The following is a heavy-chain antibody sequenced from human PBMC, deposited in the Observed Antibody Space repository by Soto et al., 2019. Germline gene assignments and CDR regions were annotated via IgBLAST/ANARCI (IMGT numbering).Heavy chain of an antibody. V-gene: IGHV4-34*01. Sequence: SETLSLTCAVYGGSFSGYYWSWIRQPPGKGLEWIGEINHSGSTNYNPSLKSRVTISVDTSKNQFSLKLSSVTAADTALYFCARATAYCGRTDCYPVDYWGQGTRVDVS. CDR2: INHSGST. CDR3: ARATAYCGRTDCYPVDY. D-gene: IGHD2-21*01. J-gene: IGHJ4*02. CDR1: GGSFSGYY.